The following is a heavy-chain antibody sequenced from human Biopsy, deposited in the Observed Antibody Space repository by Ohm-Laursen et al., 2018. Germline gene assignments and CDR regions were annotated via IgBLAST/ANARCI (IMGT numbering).Heavy chain of an antibody. D-gene: IGHD2-15*01. CDR3: AKGQDLRGGAEYFQH. Sequence: ASVKVSCKASGYTFTGQCLHWVRQVPGQGLEWMGWINPHSGTTRFAQDFQGRVAMPRDTSITTAYMELRRLRSDDTAVYYCAKGQDLRGGAEYFQHWGQGALVTVSS. V-gene: IGHV1-2*02. J-gene: IGHJ1*01. CDR2: INPHSGTT. CDR1: GYTFTGQC.